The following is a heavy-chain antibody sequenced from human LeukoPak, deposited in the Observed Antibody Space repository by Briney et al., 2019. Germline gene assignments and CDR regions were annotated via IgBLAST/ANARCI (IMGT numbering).Heavy chain of an antibody. CDR1: GGSISSYY. V-gene: IGHV4-4*07. D-gene: IGHD6-6*01. Sequence: SETLSLTCTVSGGSISSYYWSWIRQPAGKGLEWIGRIYTSGSTNYNPSLKSRVTMSVDTYKNQFSLKLSSVTAAGTAVYYCAREGEYSSSSGAYYFDSWGQGTLVTVSS. CDR2: IYTSGST. CDR3: AREGEYSSSSGAYYFDS. J-gene: IGHJ4*02.